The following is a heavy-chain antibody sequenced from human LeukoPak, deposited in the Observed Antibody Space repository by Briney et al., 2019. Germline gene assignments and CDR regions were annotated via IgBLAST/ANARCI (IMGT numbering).Heavy chain of an antibody. J-gene: IGHJ6*03. V-gene: IGHV1-18*01. CDR1: GYTFTSYG. D-gene: IGHD5-24*01. CDR3: ARSRDGYNRYYYYMDV. Sequence: ASVKVSCKASGYTFTSYGISWVRQAPGQGLEWMGWISAYNGNTNYAQKVQGRVTMTTDTSTSTAYMELRSLRSDDTAVYYCARSRDGYNRYYYYMDVWGKGTTVTISS. CDR2: ISAYNGNT.